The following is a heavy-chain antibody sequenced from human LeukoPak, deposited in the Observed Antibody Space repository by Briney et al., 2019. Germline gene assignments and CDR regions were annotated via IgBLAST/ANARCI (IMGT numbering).Heavy chain of an antibody. Sequence: PGGSLRLSCAASGFTFDDYAMHWVRQAPGKGLEWVSGISWNSGSIGYADSVKGRFTISRDNAKNSLYLQMNSLRAEDTALYYCAKDITGGYYYYYGMDVWGQGTTVTVSS. CDR2: ISWNSGSI. D-gene: IGHD1-26*01. CDR3: AKDITGGYYYYYGMDV. CDR1: GFTFDDYA. V-gene: IGHV3-9*01. J-gene: IGHJ6*02.